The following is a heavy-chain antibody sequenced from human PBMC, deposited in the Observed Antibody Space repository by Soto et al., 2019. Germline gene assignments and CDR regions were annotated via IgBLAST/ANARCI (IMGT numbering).Heavy chain of an antibody. D-gene: IGHD3-22*01. CDR2: IIPIFGTA. CDR3: ARDEARGSSGYYPLGGGWFDP. J-gene: IGHJ5*02. V-gene: IGHV1-69*01. CDR1: GGTFSSYA. Sequence: QVQLVQSGAEVKKPGSSVKVSCKASGGTFSSYAISWVRQAPGQGLEWMGGIIPIFGTANYAQKFQGRVTITADESTSTAYMELSSLRSEDTAVYYCARDEARGSSGYYPLGGGWFDPWGQGTLVTVSS.